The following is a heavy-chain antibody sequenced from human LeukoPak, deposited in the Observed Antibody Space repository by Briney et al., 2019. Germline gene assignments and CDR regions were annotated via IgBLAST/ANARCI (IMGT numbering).Heavy chain of an antibody. J-gene: IGHJ4*02. CDR1: GFTFSSSW. D-gene: IGHD1-26*01. CDR3: ARDMGYSGSSPIEY. V-gene: IGHV3-23*01. CDR2: ISGSGGST. Sequence: GGSLRLSCAASGFTFSSSWMTWVRQAPGKGLEWVSVISGSGGSTYYADSVKGRFTISRDNSKNTLCLQMNSLRAEDTAVYYCARDMGYSGSSPIEYWGQGSLVTVSS.